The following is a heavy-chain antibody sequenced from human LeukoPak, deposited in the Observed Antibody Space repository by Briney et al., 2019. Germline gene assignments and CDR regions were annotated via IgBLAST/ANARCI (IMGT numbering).Heavy chain of an antibody. D-gene: IGHD3-22*01. Sequence: PGGSLRLSCAASGFTFDDYGMSWVRQAPGKGLEWVSGINWNGGSTGYADSVKGRFTISRDNAKNSLYLQMNSLRAEDTALYYCARGDSSGPTYYFNYWGQGTLVTVSS. CDR1: GFTFDDYG. CDR3: ARGDSSGPTYYFNY. J-gene: IGHJ4*02. CDR2: INWNGGST. V-gene: IGHV3-20*04.